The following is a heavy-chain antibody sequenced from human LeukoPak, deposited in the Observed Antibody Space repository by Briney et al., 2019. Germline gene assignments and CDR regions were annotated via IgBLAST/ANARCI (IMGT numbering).Heavy chain of an antibody. D-gene: IGHD3-10*01. CDR2: INHSGST. CDR1: GGSFSGYY. Sequence: SETLFLTCAVYGGSFSGYYWSWIRQPPGKGLEWIGEINHSGSTNCNPSLKSRVTISVDTSKNQFSLKLSSVTAADTAVYYCARGHTMVRGVNAWYDPWGQGTLVTVSS. J-gene: IGHJ5*02. V-gene: IGHV4-34*01. CDR3: ARGHTMVRGVNAWYDP.